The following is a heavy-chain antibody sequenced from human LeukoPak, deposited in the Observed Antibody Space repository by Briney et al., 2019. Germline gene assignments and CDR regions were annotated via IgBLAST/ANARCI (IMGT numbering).Heavy chain of an antibody. CDR1: GFTFSSYW. J-gene: IGHJ4*02. CDR2: INTDGSST. V-gene: IGHV3-74*01. CDR3: ARVSSSSWWALDY. Sequence: PGGSLSLSCAASGFTFSSYWMHGVRQAPGKGLVWVSRINTDGSSTSYADSVKGRFTISRDNAKNTLYLQMNSLRAEDTAVYYCARVSSSSWWALDYWGQGTLVTVSS. D-gene: IGHD6-13*01.